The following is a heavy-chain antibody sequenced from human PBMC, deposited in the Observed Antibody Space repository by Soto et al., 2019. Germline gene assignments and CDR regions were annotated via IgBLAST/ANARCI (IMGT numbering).Heavy chain of an antibody. J-gene: IGHJ4*02. Sequence: QVQLVESGGAVVQPGRSLSLSCAASGFTFSPYAMHWVRQAPGKGLEWVAVISYDGSNKYYADSVKGRFTISRDTSKNTLFLQMNSLRAEDTAVYDCAREPAYYSESSGYSVPFGYWGQGPLVTVSS. CDR2: ISYDGSNK. D-gene: IGHD3-22*01. CDR3: AREPAYYSESSGYSVPFGY. V-gene: IGHV3-30-3*01. CDR1: GFTFSPYA.